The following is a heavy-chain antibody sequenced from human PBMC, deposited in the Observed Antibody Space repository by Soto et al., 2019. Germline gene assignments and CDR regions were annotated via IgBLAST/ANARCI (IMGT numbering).Heavy chain of an antibody. D-gene: IGHD3-3*01. V-gene: IGHV1-46*01. CDR1: GYTFTSYY. J-gene: IGHJ6*02. CDR3: ARDIARGTYYATSKTHYGMDV. CDR2: INPSGGST. Sequence: QVQLVQSGAEVKKPGASVKVSCQASGYTFTSYYMHWVRQAPGQGLEWMGVINPSGGSTSYAQKFQGRVTMTRDTSTSTVYMELSSLRSEDTAVYYCARDIARGTYYATSKTHYGMDVWGQGTTVTVSS.